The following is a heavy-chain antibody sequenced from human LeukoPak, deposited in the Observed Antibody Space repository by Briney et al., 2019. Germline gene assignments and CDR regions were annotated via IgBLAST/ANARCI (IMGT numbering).Heavy chain of an antibody. CDR2: ISGSGGST. CDR3: ANLPGQQLVRWGY. D-gene: IGHD6-13*01. J-gene: IGHJ4*02. Sequence: GGSLRLSSAASGFTFSSYAMSWVRQAPGKGLEWVSAISGSGGSTYYADSVKGRFTISRDNSKNTLYLQMNSLRAEDTAVYYCANLPGQQLVRWGYWGQGTLVTVSS. V-gene: IGHV3-23*01. CDR1: GFTFSSYA.